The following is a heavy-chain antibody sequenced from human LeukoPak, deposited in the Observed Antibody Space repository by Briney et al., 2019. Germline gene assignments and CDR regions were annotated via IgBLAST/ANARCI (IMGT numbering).Heavy chain of an antibody. J-gene: IGHJ6*04. V-gene: IGHV3-30*04. D-gene: IGHD3-10*01. CDR2: ISYDGSNK. CDR3: ARDRIKYYYGSGSYYNPLYYYGMDV. Sequence: GGYLRRSGAASGFTFSSYGMQGVGQAPGKGREGGAVISYDGSNKYYEDYVKGRITISRNNSKNTLYLQINSLTAEDTAVYYCARDRIKYYYGSGSYYNPLYYYGMDVWGKGTTVTVSS. CDR1: GFTFSSYG.